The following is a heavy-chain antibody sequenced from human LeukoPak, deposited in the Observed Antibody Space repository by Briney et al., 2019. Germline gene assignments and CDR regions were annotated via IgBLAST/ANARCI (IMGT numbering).Heavy chain of an antibody. D-gene: IGHD5/OR15-5a*01. Sequence: PGESLRLSCAGSGFTFSSHWMTWVRQAPGKGLEWMANIKEDGSQKYYVDSVKGRFIISRDNAKNSLYLQMNSLRAEDTAVYYCARWVYPDYWGQGTLVTVSS. J-gene: IGHJ4*02. V-gene: IGHV3-7*02. CDR2: IKEDGSQK. CDR1: GFTFSSHW. CDR3: ARWVYPDY.